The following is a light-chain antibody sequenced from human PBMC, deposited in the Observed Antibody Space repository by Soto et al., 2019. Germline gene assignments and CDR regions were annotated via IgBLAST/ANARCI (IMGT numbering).Light chain of an antibody. CDR2: GAS. Sequence: EIVMTQSPATLSVSPGERATLSCRASQSVSSNLAWYQQKPGQAPRLLIYGASTRATGIPARFSGSGSGTELTLNIRSMQSEDFAVSYCQQYNNWPITFGGGTNVDI. V-gene: IGKV3-15*01. CDR1: QSVSSN. J-gene: IGKJ4*02. CDR3: QQYNNWPIT.